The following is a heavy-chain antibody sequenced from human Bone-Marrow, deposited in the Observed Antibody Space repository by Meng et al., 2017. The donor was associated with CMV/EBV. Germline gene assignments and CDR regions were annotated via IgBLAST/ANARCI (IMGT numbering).Heavy chain of an antibody. D-gene: IGHD4-23*01. V-gene: IGHV3-23*03. CDR1: GFPFSSYA. CDR3: AKGDDGNPDAFDF. CDR2: IYSGGFST. J-gene: IGHJ3*01. Sequence: GESLKISCAASGFPFSSYAMSWVRQAPGGGLEWVSIIYSGGFSTYYADSVKGRFAISRDNSKTTVFLQMKSLRAEDTAVYFCAKGDDGNPDAFDFWGQGTRVT.